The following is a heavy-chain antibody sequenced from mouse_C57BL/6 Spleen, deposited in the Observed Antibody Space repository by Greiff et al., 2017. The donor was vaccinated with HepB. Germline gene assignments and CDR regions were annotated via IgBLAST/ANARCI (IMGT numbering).Heavy chain of an antibody. Sequence: VQLKQSGAELVKPGASVKISCKASGYAFSSYWMNWVKQRPGKGLEWIGQIYPGDGDTNYNGKFKGKATLTADKSSSTAYMQLSSLTSEDSAVYFCARSGLRDYAMDYWGQGTSVTVSS. V-gene: IGHV1-80*01. J-gene: IGHJ4*01. CDR1: GYAFSSYW. CDR3: ARSGLRDYAMDY. D-gene: IGHD2-4*01. CDR2: IYPGDGDT.